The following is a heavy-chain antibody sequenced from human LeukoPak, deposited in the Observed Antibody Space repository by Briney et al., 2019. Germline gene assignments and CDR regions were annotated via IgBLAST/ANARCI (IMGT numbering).Heavy chain of an antibody. CDR1: GYKFVDDY. V-gene: IGHV1-2*02. D-gene: IGHD1-20*01. CDR3: VPTPEAYTSNWNV. J-gene: IGHJ4*02. CDR2: INPDTGFT. Sequence: ASVKVSCKASGYKFVDDYMHWVRQAPGQGLEFMGWINPDTGFTNYAQKFQGRVTLTRDTSTSTAYMELRSLRPDDTAVYYCVPTPEAYTSNWNVWGRGTLVTVSS.